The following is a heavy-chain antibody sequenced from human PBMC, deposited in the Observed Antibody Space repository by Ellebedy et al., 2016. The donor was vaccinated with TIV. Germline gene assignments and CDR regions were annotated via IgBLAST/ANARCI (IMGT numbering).Heavy chain of an antibody. CDR3: ARGSGDLPFDY. V-gene: IGHV3-21*01. CDR2: ISSSGTYI. D-gene: IGHD4-17*01. CDR1: GFTFSSYS. Sequence: PGGSLRLSCAASGFTFSSYSMNWVRQAPGKGLEWVSCISSSGTYIYYADSLKGRFTISRDSATNSLYLQKISLRAEDTAVYYCARGSGDLPFDYWGQGTLVTVSS. J-gene: IGHJ4*02.